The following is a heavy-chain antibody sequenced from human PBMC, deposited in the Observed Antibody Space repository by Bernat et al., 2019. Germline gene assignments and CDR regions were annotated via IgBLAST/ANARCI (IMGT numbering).Heavy chain of an antibody. D-gene: IGHD6-13*01. J-gene: IGHJ3*02. V-gene: IGHV3-33*01. CDR2: IWYDGSNK. CDR1: GFTFSSYG. Sequence: QVQLVESGGGVVQPGRSLRLSCVASGFTFSSYGMHWVRQAPGKGLEWVASIWYDGSNKYYADSVKGRFTISRDNSKNTLYLQMNSLRDEDAAVYYCAGDIERGIAFDSWGQGTMVTVSS. CDR3: AGDIERGIAFDS.